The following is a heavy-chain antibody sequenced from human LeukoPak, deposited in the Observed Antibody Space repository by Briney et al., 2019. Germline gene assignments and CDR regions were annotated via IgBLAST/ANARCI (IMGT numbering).Heavy chain of an antibody. CDR2: ISGGGDSE. CDR1: GFTFNDYY. V-gene: IGHV3-23*01. Sequence: PGGSLRLSCAASGFTFNDYYMSWIRQAPGRGLEWVSVISGGGDSEFYADSVKGRCTISRDNSKNMLYLEMSNLRAEDTAIYYCVKDQADYFDGSGSYFDHWGQGTLVTVSS. CDR3: VKDQADYFDGSGSYFDH. D-gene: IGHD3-22*01. J-gene: IGHJ4*02.